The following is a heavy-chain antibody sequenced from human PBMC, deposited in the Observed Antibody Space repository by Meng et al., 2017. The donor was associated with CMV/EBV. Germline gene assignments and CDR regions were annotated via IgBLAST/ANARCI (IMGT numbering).Heavy chain of an antibody. V-gene: IGHV1-69*05. J-gene: IGHJ5*02. CDR1: GGTFSSYA. CDR3: ARDRGERFSIAAAPNWFDP. D-gene: IGHD6-13*01. CDR2: IIPIFGTA. Sequence: SVKVSCKASGGTFSSYAISWVRQAPGQGLEWMGGIIPIFGTANYAQKFQGRVTITTDESTSTAYMELSSLRSEDTAVYYCARDRGERFSIAAAPNWFDPWGQGTLVTVSS.